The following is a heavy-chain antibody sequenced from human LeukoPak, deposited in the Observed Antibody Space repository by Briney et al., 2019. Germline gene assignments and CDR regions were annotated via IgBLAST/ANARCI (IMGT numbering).Heavy chain of an antibody. D-gene: IGHD6-13*01. Sequence: GGSLRLSCAASGFTFSSYEMNWVRQAPGKGLEWVSYISSSSSTIYYADSVKGRFTISRDNAKNSLYLQMNSLRAEDTAVYYCASSSWLYYFDYWGQGTLVTVSS. CDR2: ISSSSSTI. V-gene: IGHV3-48*01. CDR3: ASSSWLYYFDY. J-gene: IGHJ4*02. CDR1: GFTFSSYE.